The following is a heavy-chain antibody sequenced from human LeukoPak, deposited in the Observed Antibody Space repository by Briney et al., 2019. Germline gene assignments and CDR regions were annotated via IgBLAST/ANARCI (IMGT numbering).Heavy chain of an antibody. J-gene: IGHJ4*02. Sequence: GGSLRLSCAASGFSFSSYTMNWVRQAPGKGLEWVSIISSSSSYIYYADSVKGRFTISRDNAKNALYLQMNSLRVEDTAVYYCARDERCGGDCYASWGQGTLVTVSS. V-gene: IGHV3-21*01. D-gene: IGHD2-21*02. CDR3: ARDERCGGDCYAS. CDR2: ISSSSSYI. CDR1: GFSFSSYT.